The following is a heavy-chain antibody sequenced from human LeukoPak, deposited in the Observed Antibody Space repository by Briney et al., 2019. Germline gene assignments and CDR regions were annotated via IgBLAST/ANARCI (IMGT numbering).Heavy chain of an antibody. V-gene: IGHV3-23*01. Sequence: PGGSLRLSCAASGLTFSSYTMSWVRQAPGKGLEWVLTITTSDGNTYYADSVKGRFTVSRDNSKNTLFLQMNSLRAEDTAVYYCAKDGGLWVSAHWGDSWGRGTLVTVSS. J-gene: IGHJ4*02. CDR3: AKDGGLWVSAHWGDS. D-gene: IGHD7-27*01. CDR2: ITTSDGNT. CDR1: GLTFSSYT.